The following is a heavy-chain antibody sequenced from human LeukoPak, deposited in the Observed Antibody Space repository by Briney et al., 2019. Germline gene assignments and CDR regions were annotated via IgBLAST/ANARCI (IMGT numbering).Heavy chain of an antibody. J-gene: IGHJ5*02. CDR1: GFTFSTYG. CDR3: AKDTGDYYDSSGYYYAGWFDP. D-gene: IGHD3-22*01. Sequence: PGGPLRLSCAASGFTFSTYGMYWVRQAPGKGLEWVAFIRLDGSNKYYADSVKGRFTISRDNSKNTLYLQMNSLRAEDTAVYYCAKDTGDYYDSSGYYYAGWFDPWGQGTLVTVSS. V-gene: IGHV3-30*02. CDR2: IRLDGSNK.